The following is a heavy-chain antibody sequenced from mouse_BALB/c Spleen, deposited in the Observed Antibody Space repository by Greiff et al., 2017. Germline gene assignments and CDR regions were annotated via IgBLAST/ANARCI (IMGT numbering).Heavy chain of an antibody. CDR3: ARGDDKVYFDY. CDR2: ISSGSSTI. J-gene: IGHJ2*01. V-gene: IGHV5-17*02. Sequence: EVQGVESGGGLVQPGGSRKLSCAASGFTFSSFGMHWVRQAPEKGLEWVAYISSGSSTIYYADTVKGRFTISRDNPKNTLFLQMTSLRSEDTAMYYCARGDDKVYFDYWGQGTTLTVSS. CDR1: GFTFSSFG. D-gene: IGHD2-12*01.